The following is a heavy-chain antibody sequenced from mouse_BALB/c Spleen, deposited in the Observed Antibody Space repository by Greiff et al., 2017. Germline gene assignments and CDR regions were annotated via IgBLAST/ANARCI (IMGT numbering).Heavy chain of an antibody. D-gene: IGHD4-1*01. CDR1: GYAFTHYL. Sequence: QVQLKESGAELVRPGTSVKVSCKASGYAFTHYLIEWVKQRPGQGLEWIGVINPGSGGTNYNEKFKGKATLTADKSSSTAYMQLSSLTSDDSAVYFCARWEDDWFAYWGQGTLVTVSA. CDR2: INPGSGGT. J-gene: IGHJ3*01. V-gene: IGHV1-54*01. CDR3: ARWEDDWFAY.